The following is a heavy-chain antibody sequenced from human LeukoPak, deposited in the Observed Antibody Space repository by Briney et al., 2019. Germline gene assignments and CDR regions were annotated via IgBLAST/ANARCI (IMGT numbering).Heavy chain of an antibody. V-gene: IGHV3-23*01. CDR1: GFTFSRSA. CDR2: IIYSGGAT. J-gene: IGHJ4*02. D-gene: IGHD3-22*01. CDR3: AKDGLYYDGSEHVYYFDS. Sequence: GGSLRPSCAASGFTFSRSAMTWVRQGPGTGLEFVASIIYSGGATYYADSVKGRFTISRDNSKNTLYLQMNSLRAEDTALYYCAKDGLYYDGSEHVYYFDSWGQETLVTVSS.